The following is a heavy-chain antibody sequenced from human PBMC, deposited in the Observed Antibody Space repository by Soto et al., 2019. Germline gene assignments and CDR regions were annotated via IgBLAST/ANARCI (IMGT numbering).Heavy chain of an antibody. V-gene: IGHV1-3*01. J-gene: IGHJ6*03. D-gene: IGHD2-8*01. CDR3: ARDKGMLFYYYYMDV. CDR1: GYTLTSYA. Sequence: ASVKVSCKASGYTLTSYAMHWVRQAPGKRLEWMGWINAGNGNTKYSQKFQGRVTITRDTSASTAYMELSSLRSEDTAVYYCARDKGMLFYYYYMDVWGKGTTVTVSS. CDR2: INAGNGNT.